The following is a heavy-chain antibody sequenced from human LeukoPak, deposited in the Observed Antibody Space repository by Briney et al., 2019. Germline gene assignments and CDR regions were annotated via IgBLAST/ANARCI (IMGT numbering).Heavy chain of an antibody. D-gene: IGHD1-26*01. CDR2: IYTSGST. CDR1: GGSISSGSYY. CDR3: ARGNRYSGRPDY. J-gene: IGHJ4*02. V-gene: IGHV4-61*02. Sequence: PSETLSLTCTVSGGSISSGSYYWSWIRQPAGKGLEWIGRIYTSGSTNYNPSLKSRVTISVDTSKNQFSLKLSSVTAADAAVYYCARGNRYSGRPDYWGQGTLVTVSS.